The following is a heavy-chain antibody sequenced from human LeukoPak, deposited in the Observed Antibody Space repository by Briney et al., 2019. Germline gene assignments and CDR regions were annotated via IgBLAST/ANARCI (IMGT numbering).Heavy chain of an antibody. D-gene: IGHD3-9*01. CDR3: ARWRGANVLRYFNYEMEPAAPSGHFDY. CDR2: ISVYNGNT. CDR1: GYTLTSNG. Sequence: ASMKVSCKASGYTLTSNGISWVRPAPGQGGEWMGRISVYNGNTNYAQKFQGRVTMTTDTSTSTAYMELRSLKSDDTAVYYCARWRGANVLRYFNYEMEPAAPSGHFDYWGQGTLVTVSS. J-gene: IGHJ4*02. V-gene: IGHV1-18*04.